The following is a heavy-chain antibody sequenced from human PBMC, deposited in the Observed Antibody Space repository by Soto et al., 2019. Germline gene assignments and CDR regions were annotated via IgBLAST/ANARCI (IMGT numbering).Heavy chain of an antibody. CDR1: GFTFSSYA. D-gene: IGHD2-21*02. CDR3: AKGVATAVPALDY. V-gene: IGHV3-30*09. J-gene: IGHJ4*02. CDR2: ISYDGSNK. Sequence: GGSLRLSCAASGFTFSSYAMHWVRQAPGKGLEWVAVISYDGSNKYYADSVKGRFAISRDSAKKSVYLQMNSLRPDDTAFYYCAKGVATAVPALDYWGQGTLVTVSS.